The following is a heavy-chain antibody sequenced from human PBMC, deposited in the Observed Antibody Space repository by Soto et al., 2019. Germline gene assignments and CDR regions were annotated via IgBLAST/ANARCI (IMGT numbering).Heavy chain of an antibody. V-gene: IGHV3-30*09. D-gene: IGHD3-10*01. Sequence: QVQLVESGGGVVQPGRSLSLSCAASGFTFSNYAMHWVRQPPGKGLEWVAVISYDGSNEYYTDSVKGRFAISRDNSRTTLYLQMNCLRAEDTAVYYCARDYYDSGSPTRTRLGLSDYWGQGTLVTVSS. J-gene: IGHJ4*02. CDR2: ISYDGSNE. CDR1: GFTFSNYA. CDR3: ARDYYDSGSPTRTRLGLSDY.